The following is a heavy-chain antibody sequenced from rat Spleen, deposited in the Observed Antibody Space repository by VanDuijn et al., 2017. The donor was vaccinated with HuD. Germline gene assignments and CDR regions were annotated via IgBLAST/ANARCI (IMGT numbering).Heavy chain of an antibody. CDR3: TRDGATSD. V-gene: IGHV5-31*01. CDR1: GFTFNNYW. CDR2: ITKTGDNT. J-gene: IGHJ2*01. D-gene: IGHD3-4*01. Sequence: EVQLVESGGGLVQPGNSLKLSCVASGFTFNNYWMTWIRQAPGKGLEWVASITKTGDNTYYPDSVKGRFTISRDNAKSTLYLQMNSLRSEDTATYYCTRDGATSDWGQGVMVTVSS.